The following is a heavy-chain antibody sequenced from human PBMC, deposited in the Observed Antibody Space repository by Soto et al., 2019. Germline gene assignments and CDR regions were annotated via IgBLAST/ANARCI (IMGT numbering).Heavy chain of an antibody. Sequence: PGGSLRLSCAASGFTFSSYGMHWVRQAPGKGLEWVAVISYDGSNKYYADSVKGRFTISRDNSKNTLYLQMNSLRAEDTAVYYCAKARRGGNYYYGMDVWGQGTTVTVSS. CDR2: ISYDGSNK. CDR1: GFTFSSYG. J-gene: IGHJ6*02. CDR3: AKARRGGNYYYGMDV. V-gene: IGHV3-30*18.